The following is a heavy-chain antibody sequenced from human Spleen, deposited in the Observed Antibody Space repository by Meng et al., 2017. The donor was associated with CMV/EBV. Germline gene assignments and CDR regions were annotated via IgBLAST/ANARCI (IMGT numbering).Heavy chain of an antibody. Sequence: TFTSYAMHWVRQAPGQRLEWMGWINAGNGNTKYSQKFQGRVTITRDTSASIAYMELRSLRSADTAVYYCTRTSYDILTGYYEKYFDYWGQGTLVTVSS. CDR3: TRTSYDILTGYYEKYFDY. CDR1: TFTSYA. V-gene: IGHV1-3*01. D-gene: IGHD3-9*01. J-gene: IGHJ4*02. CDR2: INAGNGNT.